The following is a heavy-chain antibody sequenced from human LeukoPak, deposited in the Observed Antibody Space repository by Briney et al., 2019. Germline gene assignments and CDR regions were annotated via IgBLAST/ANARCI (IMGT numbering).Heavy chain of an antibody. V-gene: IGHV4-31*03. Sequence: PSETLSLTCTVSGGSISSGGYYWNWIRQHPGKGLEWIGHIYYSGSTYYNPSLKSRLTISVDTSKDQFSLKLSSVTAADTAVYYCARQRTSSSSLVPWGQGTLVTVSS. D-gene: IGHD6-13*01. J-gene: IGHJ5*02. CDR3: ARQRTSSSSLVP. CDR1: GGSISSGGYY. CDR2: IYYSGST.